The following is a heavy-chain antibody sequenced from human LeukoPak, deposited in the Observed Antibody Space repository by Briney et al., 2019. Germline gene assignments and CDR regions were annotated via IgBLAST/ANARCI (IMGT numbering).Heavy chain of an antibody. CDR3: ARWTKNYFDY. D-gene: IGHD3/OR15-3a*01. CDR1: GGSISSDSFY. Sequence: SETLSLTCSVSGGSISSDSFYWGWIRQPPGKGLEWIGSMYYSGSTYYNPSLKSRVTISVGTSKNQFSLKLSSVTAADTAVYYCARWTKNYFDYWGQGTLVTVSS. V-gene: IGHV4-39*01. CDR2: MYYSGST. J-gene: IGHJ4*02.